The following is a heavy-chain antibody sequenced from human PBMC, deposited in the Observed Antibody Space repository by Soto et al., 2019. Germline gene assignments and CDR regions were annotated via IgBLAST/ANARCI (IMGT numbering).Heavy chain of an antibody. Sequence: QITLKESGPTLVKPTQTLTLTCTFSGFSLSTSGVGVGWIRQPPGKALEWLALIYWNDDKRYSPSLKSRLTITKDTSKNQVVLTMTNMDPVDTATYYCAHRLRPLYGSGRSQNGGFAYWGQGTLVTVSS. CDR2: IYWNDDK. J-gene: IGHJ4*02. V-gene: IGHV2-5*01. CDR1: GFSLSTSGVG. D-gene: IGHD3-10*01. CDR3: AHRLRPLYGSGRSQNGGFAY.